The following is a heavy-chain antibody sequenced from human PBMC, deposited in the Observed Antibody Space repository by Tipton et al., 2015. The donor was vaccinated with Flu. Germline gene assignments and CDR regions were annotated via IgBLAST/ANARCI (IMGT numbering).Heavy chain of an antibody. D-gene: IGHD3-9*01. CDR3: ARGFDWLFGSYFDY. CDR2: IYYSGST. J-gene: IGHJ4*02. V-gene: IGHV4-59*01. CDR1: GGSFSSYY. Sequence: TLSLTCTVSGGSFSSYYWSWIRQPPGKGLEWIGYIYYSGSTNYNPSLKSRVTISVDTSKNQFSLKLSSVTAADTAVYYCARGFDWLFGSYFDYWGQGTLVTVSS.